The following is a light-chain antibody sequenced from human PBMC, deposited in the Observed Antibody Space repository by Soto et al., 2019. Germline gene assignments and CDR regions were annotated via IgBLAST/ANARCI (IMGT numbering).Light chain of an antibody. V-gene: IGLV2-14*01. CDR2: EVS. J-gene: IGLJ1*01. Sequence: QSVLTQPASVSGSPGRSITISCTGTSSDVGASKYVSWYQQYPGKAPKLMLYEVSYRPSGVSNRFSGSKSGNTASLTISGLQAEDEADYYCSSYTTGSTLVVFGSGTKVTVL. CDR3: SSYTTGSTLVV. CDR1: SSDVGASKY.